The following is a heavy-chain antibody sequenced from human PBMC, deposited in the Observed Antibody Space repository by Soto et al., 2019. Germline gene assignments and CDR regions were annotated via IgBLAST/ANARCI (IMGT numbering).Heavy chain of an antibody. CDR1: GFTFSNAW. J-gene: IGHJ3*02. CDR3: TTDSTNTAMVYDAFDI. V-gene: IGHV3-15*01. D-gene: IGHD5-18*01. CDR2: SKSKTDVGTT. Sequence: GGSLRLSCAASGFTFSNAWMSCVRQAPGKGLEWVGRSKSKTDVGTTDYAAPVKGRFTISRDDSKNTLYLQMNSLKTEATAVYYCTTDSTNTAMVYDAFDIWGQGTMVTVSS.